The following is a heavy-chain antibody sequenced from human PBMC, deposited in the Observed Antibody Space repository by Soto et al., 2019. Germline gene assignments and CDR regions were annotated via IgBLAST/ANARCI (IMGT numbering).Heavy chain of an antibody. CDR1: GFTFSCYE. Sequence: EVQLVESGGGLVQAGGSLRLFCAVSGFTFSCYEMNWVRQAPGKGLEWVSYIGTSGKTIYYADSVRGRFTISRDNAKNSLDLQMNSLRAEDTAVYFCARDPAIYSGKFDYGLDVWGRGTTVTVSS. J-gene: IGHJ6*02. D-gene: IGHD4-4*01. V-gene: IGHV3-48*03. CDR3: ARDPAIYSGKFDYGLDV. CDR2: IGTSGKTI.